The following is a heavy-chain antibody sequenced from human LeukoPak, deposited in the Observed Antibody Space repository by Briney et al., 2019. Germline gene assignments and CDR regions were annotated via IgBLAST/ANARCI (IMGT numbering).Heavy chain of an antibody. CDR3: ARDLGLELQDY. V-gene: IGHV3-21*01. D-gene: IGHD1-7*01. J-gene: IGHJ4*02. CDR1: GFTFSSYS. CDR2: ISSSSSYI. Sequence: GGSLRLSCAASGFTFSSYSMNWVRQAPGKGLEWVSSISSSSSYIYYADSVKGRFTISRDNAKNSLYLQMNSLRAEDTAVYYCARDLGLELQDYWGQGTLVTVSS.